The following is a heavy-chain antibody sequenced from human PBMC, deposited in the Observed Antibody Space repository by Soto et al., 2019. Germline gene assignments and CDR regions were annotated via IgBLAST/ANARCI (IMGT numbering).Heavy chain of an antibody. CDR2: ISGSGGST. J-gene: IGHJ5*02. CDR3: AKPLFTRLGPLSDP. D-gene: IGHD2-15*01. V-gene: IGHV3-23*01. CDR1: GFTFSSYA. Sequence: GWSLRLSCAASGFTFSSYAMSWVRQAPGKGLEWVSSISGSGGSTYYADSVKGRFTISRDNSKNTLYLQMNSLRAEDTAVYYCAKPLFTRLGPLSDPWGQGTLGTVSS.